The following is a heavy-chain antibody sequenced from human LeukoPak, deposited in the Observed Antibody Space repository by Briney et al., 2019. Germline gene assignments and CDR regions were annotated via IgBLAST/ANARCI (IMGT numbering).Heavy chain of an antibody. Sequence: PGGSLRLSCAASGSMFNSYGMTWVRQARGKGLEWVSSISGSGDNTYYTDSVKGRFTISRDNSKDTLFLQMKSLRAEDTAIYYCAKGSYWSTYLGFDPWGQGTLVTVSS. J-gene: IGHJ5*02. D-gene: IGHD5-18*01. CDR1: GSMFNSYG. CDR2: ISGSGDNT. CDR3: AKGSYWSTYLGFDP. V-gene: IGHV3-23*01.